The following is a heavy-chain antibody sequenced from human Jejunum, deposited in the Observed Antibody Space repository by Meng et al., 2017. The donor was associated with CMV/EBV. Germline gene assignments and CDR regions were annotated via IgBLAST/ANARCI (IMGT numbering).Heavy chain of an antibody. V-gene: IGHV4-59*03. Sequence: CTVSGGPITSYYWNWIRQPPGKGLEWIGYTHYSGSALYNPALKSRVTMSVDTSKHQFSLKLSSATSADTAVYYCAKWNSDWNSFDSWGRERWSPSPQ. CDR1: GGPITSYY. CDR2: THYSGSA. CDR3: AKWNSDWNSFDS. J-gene: IGHJ4*02. D-gene: IGHD1/OR15-1a*01.